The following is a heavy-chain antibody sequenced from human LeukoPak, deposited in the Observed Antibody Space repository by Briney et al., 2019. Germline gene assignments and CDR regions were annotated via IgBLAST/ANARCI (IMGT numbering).Heavy chain of an antibody. CDR1: GFTFSSYD. V-gene: IGHV3-23*01. CDR2: ISGSGGST. D-gene: IGHD1-26*01. CDR3: ARSGHSGSFYYFDY. Sequence: GGTLRLSCAASGFTFSSYDMSWVRQAPGKGLEWVSAISGSGGSTYYADSVKGRFTISRDNSKNTLYLQMNSLRAEDTAVYYCARSGHSGSFYYFDYWGQGTLVTVSS. J-gene: IGHJ4*02.